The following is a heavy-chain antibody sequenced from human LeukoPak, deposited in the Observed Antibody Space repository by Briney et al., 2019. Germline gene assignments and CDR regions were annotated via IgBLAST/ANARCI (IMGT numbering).Heavy chain of an antibody. CDR3: AREVDYYDSSGSLFDY. D-gene: IGHD3-22*01. CDR2: ISAYNGNT. CDR1: GYTFTSYG. V-gene: IGHV1-18*01. J-gene: IGHJ4*02. Sequence: ASVKVSCKASGYTFTSYGISWVQQAPGQGLEWMGWISAYNGNTNYAQKLRGRVTMTTDTSTSTAYMELRSLRSDDTAVYYCAREVDYYDSSGSLFDYWGQGTLVTVSS.